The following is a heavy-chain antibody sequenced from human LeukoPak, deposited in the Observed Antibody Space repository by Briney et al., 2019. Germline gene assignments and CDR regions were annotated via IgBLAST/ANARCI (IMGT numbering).Heavy chain of an antibody. CDR2: IKQDGSEK. Sequence: GGSLRLSCAASGFTFSSYWMSWVRQAPGKGLEWVANIKQDGSEKYYVDSVKGRFTISRDNAKNSLYLQMNSLRAEDTAVYYCARDLDEVVPAANPAYFDYWGQGTLVTVSS. D-gene: IGHD2-2*01. CDR3: ARDLDEVVPAANPAYFDY. J-gene: IGHJ4*02. CDR1: GFTFSSYW. V-gene: IGHV3-7*01.